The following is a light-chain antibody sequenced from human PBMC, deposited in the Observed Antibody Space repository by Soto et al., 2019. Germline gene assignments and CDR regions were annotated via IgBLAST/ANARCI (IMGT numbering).Light chain of an antibody. CDR2: GAS. Sequence: EIVMTQSPVTLSVSPGERATLSCRARQSVSSNLAWYQKKPGQAPRLLIDGASIRATGIPARFSGSGSGTEFTLTISSLQSEDFAVYYCQQYNDWPLTFGGGTKVEIK. CDR3: QQYNDWPLT. V-gene: IGKV3-15*01. J-gene: IGKJ4*01. CDR1: QSVSSN.